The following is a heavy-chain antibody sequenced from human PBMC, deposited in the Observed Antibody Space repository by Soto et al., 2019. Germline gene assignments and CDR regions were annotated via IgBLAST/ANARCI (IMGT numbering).Heavy chain of an antibody. CDR1: GGSFSGYY. CDR3: ASSYGSGSYYYFDY. V-gene: IGHV4-34*01. CDR2: IYHSGST. Sequence: SETLSLTCAVYGGSFSGYYWSWIRQPPGKGLEWIGEIYHSGSTYYNPSLKSRVTISVDRSKNQFSLKLSSVTAADTAVYYCASSYGSGSYYYFDYWGQGTLVTVPS. J-gene: IGHJ4*02. D-gene: IGHD3-10*01.